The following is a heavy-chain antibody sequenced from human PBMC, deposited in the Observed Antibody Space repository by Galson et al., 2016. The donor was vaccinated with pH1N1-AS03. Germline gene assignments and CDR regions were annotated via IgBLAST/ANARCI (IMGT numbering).Heavy chain of an antibody. J-gene: IGHJ4*02. Sequence: CAISGDSVSSNSAAWTWIRQSPSRGLEWLGRTFYRSHWYYDYAESVKSRITINPDTAKNHFSLQLNSVTPGATAVYYCAGVTYRGWVPIRGYFDLWGQGTLVTVSS. D-gene: IGHD1-26*01. CDR1: GDSVSSNSAA. CDR2: TFYRSHWYY. CDR3: AGVTYRGWVPIRGYFDL. V-gene: IGHV6-1*01.